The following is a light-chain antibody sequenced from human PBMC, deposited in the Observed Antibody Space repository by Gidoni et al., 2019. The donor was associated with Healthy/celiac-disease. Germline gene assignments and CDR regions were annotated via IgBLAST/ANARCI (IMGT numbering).Light chain of an antibody. J-gene: IGKJ2*01. CDR2: AAS. Sequence: IQLTQSPSSLSASVGDRVTITCRASQSISNYLNWYQQKPGKAPKLLIYAASSLQSGVPSRFSGSGSGTDFTLTISSLQPEDFATYYCHQSYSTFPYTFGQGTKVEIK. CDR1: QSISNY. CDR3: HQSYSTFPYT. V-gene: IGKV1-39*01.